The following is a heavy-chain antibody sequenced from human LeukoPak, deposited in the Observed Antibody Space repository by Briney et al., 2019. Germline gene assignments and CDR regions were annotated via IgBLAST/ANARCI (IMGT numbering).Heavy chain of an antibody. CDR2: INPNSGGT. CDR3: ARGPVELRYFDWLSRIFDY. D-gene: IGHD3-9*01. V-gene: IGHV1-2*02. CDR1: GYTFTSYD. Sequence: GASVKVSCKASGYTFTSYDINWVRQVTGQGLEWMGWINPNSGGTNYAQKFQGRVTMTRDTSISTAYMELSRLRSDDTAVYYCARGPVELRYFDWLSRIFDYWGQGTLVTVSS. J-gene: IGHJ4*02.